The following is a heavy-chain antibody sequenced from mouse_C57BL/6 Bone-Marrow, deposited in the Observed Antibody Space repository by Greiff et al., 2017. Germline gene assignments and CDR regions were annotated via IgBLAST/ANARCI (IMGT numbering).Heavy chain of an antibody. J-gene: IGHJ4*01. CDR1: GYSFTGYF. Sequence: EVKLVESGPELVKPGDSVKISCKASGYSFTGYFMNWVMQSHGKSLEWIGRINPYYGDTFYNQKFKGKATLTVDKSSSTAHMELRSLTSEDSAVYYWASPLVFYGSSGYAMDYWGQGTSVTVSS. CDR2: INPYYGDT. D-gene: IGHD1-1*01. V-gene: IGHV1-20*01. CDR3: ASPLVFYGSSGYAMDY.